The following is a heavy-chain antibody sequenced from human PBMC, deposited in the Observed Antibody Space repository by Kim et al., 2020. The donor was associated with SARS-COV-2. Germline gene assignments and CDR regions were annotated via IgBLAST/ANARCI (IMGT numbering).Heavy chain of an antibody. CDR1: GFTFSSYG. CDR3: AKESGSGSYYAWTYYYYGMDV. J-gene: IGHJ6*02. CDR2: ISYDGSNK. Sequence: GGSLRLSRAASGFTFSSYGMHWVRQAPGKGLEWVAVISYDGSNKYYADSVKGRFTISRDNSKNMLYLQMNSLRAEDTAVYYCAKESGSGSYYAWTYYYYGMDVWGQGTTVTVSS. D-gene: IGHD3-10*01. V-gene: IGHV3-30*18.